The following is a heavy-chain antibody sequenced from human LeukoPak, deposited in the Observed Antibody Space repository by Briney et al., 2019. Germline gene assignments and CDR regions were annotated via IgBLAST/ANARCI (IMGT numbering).Heavy chain of an antibody. J-gene: IGHJ6*03. CDR2: INPSGST. Sequence: SETLSLTCAVYGGSFSGYHWTWIRQSPGRGLEWIGDINPSGSTYYNPSLKSRLTISVDTSRNQFSLKLRSVTAADTAVYYCARGRHDITMIVVVMTSVSYYLDVWGKGTTVTVS. D-gene: IGHD3-22*01. V-gene: IGHV4-34*01. CDR1: GGSFSGYH. CDR3: ARGRHDITMIVVVMTSVSYYLDV.